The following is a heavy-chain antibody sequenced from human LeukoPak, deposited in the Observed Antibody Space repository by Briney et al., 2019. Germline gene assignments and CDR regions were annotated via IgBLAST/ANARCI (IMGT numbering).Heavy chain of an antibody. Sequence: SETLSLTCTVSGGSISSGGYYWSWIRQPPGKGLEWIGYIYHSGSTYYNPSLKSRVTMSVDTSKNQFSLKLSSVTAADTAVYYCAREPAEMYNWNDLDAFDIWGQGTMVTVSS. D-gene: IGHD1-1*01. J-gene: IGHJ3*02. V-gene: IGHV4-30-2*01. CDR3: AREPAEMYNWNDLDAFDI. CDR2: IYHSGST. CDR1: GGSISSGGYY.